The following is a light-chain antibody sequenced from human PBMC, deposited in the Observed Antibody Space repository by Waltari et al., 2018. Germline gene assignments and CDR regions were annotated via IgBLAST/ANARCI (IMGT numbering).Light chain of an antibody. V-gene: IGKV4-1*01. Sequence: DIVMTQSPDSLAVSLGDRATINCKSSQSVLYSSNNKNNLAWYQQKPGQPPKLFIYWASTRESGVPDRFSGSGSGTDFTLTISSLQAEDVAVYYCQQYYTTPLTFGGGTKVEIK. CDR3: QQYYTTPLT. CDR1: QSVLYSSNNKNN. J-gene: IGKJ4*01. CDR2: WAS.